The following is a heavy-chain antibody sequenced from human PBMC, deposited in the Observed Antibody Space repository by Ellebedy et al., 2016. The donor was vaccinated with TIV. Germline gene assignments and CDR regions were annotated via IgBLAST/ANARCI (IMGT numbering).Heavy chain of an antibody. J-gene: IGHJ4*02. CDR1: GFTFSDYY. CDR2: ISSSGSYT. D-gene: IGHD5-12*01. CDR3: ATQSYSGYGSTDYDY. Sequence: PGGSLRLSCAASGFTFSDYYMSWVRQAPGKGLEWVSYISSSGSYTNYADSVKGRFTISRDNAKNSLYLQMNSLRAEDTAVYYCATQSYSGYGSTDYDYWGQGTLVTVSS. V-gene: IGHV3-11*06.